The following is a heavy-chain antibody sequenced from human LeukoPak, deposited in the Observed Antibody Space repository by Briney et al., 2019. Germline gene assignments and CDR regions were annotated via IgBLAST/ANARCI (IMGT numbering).Heavy chain of an antibody. CDR1: GGSISSGSYY. V-gene: IGHV4-61*02. Sequence: SETLSLTCTVSGGSISSGSYYWSWIRQPAGKGLEWIGRIYTSGSINYNPSLKRRVTISVDTSKNQFSLKLSSVTAADTAVYYCARDVLGGYYYYYYMDVWGKGTTVTVSS. CDR2: IYTSGSI. J-gene: IGHJ6*03. D-gene: IGHD1-26*01. CDR3: ARDVLGGYYYYYYMDV.